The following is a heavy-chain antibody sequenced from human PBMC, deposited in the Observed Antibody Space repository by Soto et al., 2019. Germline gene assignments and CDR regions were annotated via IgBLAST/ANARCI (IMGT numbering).Heavy chain of an antibody. J-gene: IGHJ4*02. V-gene: IGHV3-53*01. CDR3: VRVGHDGSYFDY. Sequence: EVQLVESGGTSIQPGGSLRLSCAASGFSVSSDYMSWVRQAPGKGLEWVSLIYSGGDTYYADSVKGRFTISRDNANNSLSLQMNNLRVDDTAVYFCVRVGHDGSYFDYWGQGMLVTVSS. D-gene: IGHD3-10*01. CDR2: IYSGGDT. CDR1: GFSVSSDY.